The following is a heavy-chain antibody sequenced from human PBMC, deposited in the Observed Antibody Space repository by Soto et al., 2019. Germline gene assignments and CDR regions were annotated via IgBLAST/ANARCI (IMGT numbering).Heavy chain of an antibody. J-gene: IGHJ6*02. Sequence: VASVKVSCKASGGTFSSYAISWVRQAPGQGLEWMGGIIPICGTANYAQKFQGRVTITADKSTSTAYMELSSMRSEDTAVYYCARFDLLWFGELLPLYYGMDVWGQGTTVTVSS. CDR2: IIPICGTA. CDR1: GGTFSSYA. CDR3: ARFDLLWFGELLPLYYGMDV. D-gene: IGHD3-10*01. V-gene: IGHV1-69*06.